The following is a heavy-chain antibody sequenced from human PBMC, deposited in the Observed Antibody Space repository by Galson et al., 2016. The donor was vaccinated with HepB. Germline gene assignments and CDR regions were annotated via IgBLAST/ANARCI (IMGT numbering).Heavy chain of an antibody. J-gene: IGHJ6*02. V-gene: IGHV3-7*01. CDR1: GFSFSSYW. CDR3: ARFGCTSCYDFYYYGMDV. Sequence: RLSCAASGFSFSSYWMSWVRQAPGKGLEWVANIRQDGAESFYLGSVRGRFTISRDNAKNSVYLEVNSLRSDDTAVYYCARFGCTSCYDFYYYGMDVWGQGTTVTVSS. CDR2: IRQDGAES. D-gene: IGHD2-2*01.